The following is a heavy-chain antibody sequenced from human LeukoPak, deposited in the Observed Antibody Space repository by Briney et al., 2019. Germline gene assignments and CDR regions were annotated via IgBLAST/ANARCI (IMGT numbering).Heavy chain of an antibody. V-gene: IGHV4-34*01. J-gene: IGHJ4*02. CDR3: ARVTRWLQFGY. Sequence: SETLSLICAVYGGSFSGYYWSWTRQPPGKGLEWIGEINHSGSTNYNPSLKSRVTISVDTSKNQFSLKLSSVTAADTAVYYCARVTRWLQFGYWGQGTLVTVSS. CDR1: GGSFSGYY. D-gene: IGHD5-24*01. CDR2: INHSGST.